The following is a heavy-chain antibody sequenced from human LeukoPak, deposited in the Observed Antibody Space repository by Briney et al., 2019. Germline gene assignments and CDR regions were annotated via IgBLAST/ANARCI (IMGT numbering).Heavy chain of an antibody. CDR3: ARDWVESTYYYGMDV. CDR2: ISSSSSYI. J-gene: IGHJ6*02. Sequence: GGSLRLSCAASGFTFSSYSMNWVRQAPGKGLEWVSSISSSSSYIYYADSVRGRFTISRDNAKNSLYLQMNSLRAEDMAVYYCARDWVESTYYYGMDVWGQGTTVTVSS. D-gene: IGHD3-16*01. CDR1: GFTFSSYS. V-gene: IGHV3-21*01.